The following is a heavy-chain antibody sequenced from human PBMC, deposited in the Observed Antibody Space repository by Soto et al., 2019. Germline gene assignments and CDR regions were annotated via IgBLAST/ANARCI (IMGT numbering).Heavy chain of an antibody. CDR3: AKEGFIGSYYSPFDY. J-gene: IGHJ4*02. CDR1: GFTFSSYG. V-gene: IGHV3-30*18. CDR2: ISYDGSNK. D-gene: IGHD1-26*01. Sequence: PGGSLRLSCAASGFTFSSYGMHWVRQAPGKGLEWVAVISYDGSNKYYADSVKGRFTISRDNSKNTLYLQMNSLRAEDTAVYYCAKEGFIGSYYSPFDYWGQGTLVTVSS.